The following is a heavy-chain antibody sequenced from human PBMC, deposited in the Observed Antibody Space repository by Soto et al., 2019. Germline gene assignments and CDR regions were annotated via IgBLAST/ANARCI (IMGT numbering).Heavy chain of an antibody. V-gene: IGHV3-30-3*01. Sequence: GGSLRLSCAASGFTFSSYAMHWVRQAPGKGLEWVAVISYDGSNKYYADSVKGRFTISRDNSKNTLYLQMNSLRAEDTAVYYCARDLKEYYYDSSGYYSTSYYYGMDVWGQGTTVTVSS. CDR3: ARDLKEYYYDSSGYYSTSYYYGMDV. D-gene: IGHD3-22*01. J-gene: IGHJ6*02. CDR2: ISYDGSNK. CDR1: GFTFSSYA.